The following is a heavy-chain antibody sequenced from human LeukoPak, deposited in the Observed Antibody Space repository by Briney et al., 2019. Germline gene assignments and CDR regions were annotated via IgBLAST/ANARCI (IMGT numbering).Heavy chain of an antibody. V-gene: IGHV3-23*01. Sequence: PGGSLRLSCVASAFTFSSHAMSWVRQAPGKGLQWVSGIIGSVDNTYYAYADSVKARFTISRNNSRNTLYLQMNSLRAEETAVYYCAKHSGDCYYCGGMDVWGQGTTVTVSS. CDR3: AKHSGDCYYCGGMDV. CDR1: AFTFSSHA. CDR2: IIGSVDNT. J-gene: IGHJ6*02. D-gene: IGHD2-21*01.